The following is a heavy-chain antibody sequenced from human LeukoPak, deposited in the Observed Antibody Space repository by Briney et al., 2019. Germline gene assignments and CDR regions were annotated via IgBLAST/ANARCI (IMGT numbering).Heavy chain of an antibody. J-gene: IGHJ2*01. CDR3: ARDSGVVPAATVYFDL. Sequence: SETLSLTCTVSGGSISSYYWSWIRQPPGKGLEWIGYIYYSGSTNYNPSLKSRVTISVDTSKNQFSLKLSSVTAADTAVYYCARDSGVVPAATVYFDLWGRGTLVTASS. CDR1: GGSISSYY. D-gene: IGHD2-2*01. CDR2: IYYSGST. V-gene: IGHV4-59*01.